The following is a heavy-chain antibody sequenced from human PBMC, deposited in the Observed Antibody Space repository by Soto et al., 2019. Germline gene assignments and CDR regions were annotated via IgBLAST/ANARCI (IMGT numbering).Heavy chain of an antibody. CDR2: IIPILGIA. Sequence: GASVEVSCTASGGTFSSYTISWVRQAPGQGLEWMGRIIPILGIANYAQKFQGRVTITADKSTSTAYMELSSLRSEDTAVYHCAILDDYGDYSLYYYYMDVWGKGTTVTVSS. V-gene: IGHV1-69*02. J-gene: IGHJ6*03. D-gene: IGHD4-17*01. CDR1: GGTFSSYT. CDR3: AILDDYGDYSLYYYYMDV.